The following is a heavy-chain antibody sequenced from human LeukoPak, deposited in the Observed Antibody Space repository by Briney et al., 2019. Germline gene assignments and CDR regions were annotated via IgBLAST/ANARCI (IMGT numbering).Heavy chain of an antibody. V-gene: IGHV3-30*04. CDR1: GFMFSNYG. CDR2: ISSDGVEK. J-gene: IGHJ6*03. Sequence: GGSLRLSCEGSGFMFSNYGIHWVRQTPGKGLEWVAAISSDGVEKHYADSVKGRFTISRDNSKSTLNLQMNNLRAEDTALYYCAREGHYDILTGYSPVEYYFYFMDVWGKGTTVTVSS. CDR3: AREGHYDILTGYSPVEYYFYFMDV. D-gene: IGHD3-9*01.